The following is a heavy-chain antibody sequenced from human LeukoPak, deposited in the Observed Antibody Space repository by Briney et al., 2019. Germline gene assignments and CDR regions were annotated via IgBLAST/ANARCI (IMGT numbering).Heavy chain of an antibody. CDR3: ARGYCSGGSCYSAWYNWFDP. CDR2: IIPILGIA. CDR1: GGTFSSYA. Sequence: ASVKVSCKASGGTFSSYAISWVRQAPGQGLEWMGRIIPILGIANYAQKLQGRVTMTTDTSTSTAYMELRSLRSDDTAVYYCARGYCSGGSCYSAWYNWFDPWGQGTLVTVSS. V-gene: IGHV1-69*04. D-gene: IGHD2-15*01. J-gene: IGHJ5*02.